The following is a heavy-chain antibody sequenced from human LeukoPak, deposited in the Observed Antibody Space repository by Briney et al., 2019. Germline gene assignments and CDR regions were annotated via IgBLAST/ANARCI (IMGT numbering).Heavy chain of an antibody. Sequence: PGGSLRPSCTASGFTFGDYTMSWFRQPPGKGLEWVGFIRSKASGGTTDYAASVRGRFTISRDDSKSIAYLQLNSLKTEDTAVYYCARGGYLYGAWGQGSLVTVSS. J-gene: IGHJ5*02. V-gene: IGHV3-49*03. CDR3: ARGGYLYGA. CDR1: GFTFGDYT. CDR2: IRSKASGGTT. D-gene: IGHD3-10*01.